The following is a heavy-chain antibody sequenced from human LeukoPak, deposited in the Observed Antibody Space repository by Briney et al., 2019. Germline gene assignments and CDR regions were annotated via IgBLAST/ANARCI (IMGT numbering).Heavy chain of an antibody. CDR2: ISSSSSYT. CDR3: GRGQWTSDY. D-gene: IGHD3/OR15-3a*01. Sequence: GGSLRLSYAASGFTFSDYYMSWIRQAPGKGLEWVSYISSSSSYTKNADAVKGRFTISRDNAKKSVYLQMNSLRAEDTAVYYCGRGQWTSDYWGQGTLVTVSS. CDR1: GFTFSDYY. V-gene: IGHV3-11*05. J-gene: IGHJ4*02.